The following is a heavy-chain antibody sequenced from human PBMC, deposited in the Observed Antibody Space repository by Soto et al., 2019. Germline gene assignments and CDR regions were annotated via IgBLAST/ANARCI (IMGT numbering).Heavy chain of an antibody. CDR2: IWYDGSNK. CDR3: ARDSSSWTRYYYYGMDV. V-gene: IGHV3-33*01. Sequence: QVQLVESGGGVVQPGRSLRLSCAASGFTFSSYGMHWVRQAPGKGLEWVAVIWYDGSNKYYADSVKGRFTISRDNSKNTLYLQMNSLRAEDTAVYYCARDSSSWTRYYYYGMDVWGQGTTVTVSS. CDR1: GFTFSSYG. J-gene: IGHJ6*02. D-gene: IGHD6-13*01.